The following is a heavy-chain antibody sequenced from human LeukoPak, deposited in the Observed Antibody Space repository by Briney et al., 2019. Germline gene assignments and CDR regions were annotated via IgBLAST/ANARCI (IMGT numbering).Heavy chain of an antibody. Sequence: SGPTLVKPTQTLTLTCTFSGFSLSTSGVGVGWIRQPPGKALEWLALIYWNDDKRYSPSLKSRLTITKDTSKNQVVLTMTDMDPVDTATYYCARINSYYDSSGKEAFDIWGQGTMVTVSS. D-gene: IGHD3-22*01. CDR1: GFSLSTSGVG. J-gene: IGHJ3*02. CDR2: IYWNDDK. V-gene: IGHV2-5*01. CDR3: ARINSYYDSSGKEAFDI.